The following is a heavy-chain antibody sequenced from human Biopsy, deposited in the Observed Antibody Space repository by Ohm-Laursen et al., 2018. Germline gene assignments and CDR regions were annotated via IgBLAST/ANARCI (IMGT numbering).Heavy chain of an antibody. CDR1: GGSLGLYN. Sequence: GTLSLTCAVHGGSLGLYNWDWIRLSPGKGLEWIGEINRSGGATYNPSLTRRVTMSIDTSNNQFSLKLSSVTAADAAIYYCARGGASDYWGRGTLVTASS. CDR2: INRSGGA. V-gene: IGHV4-34*01. D-gene: IGHD4/OR15-4a*01. J-gene: IGHJ4*02. CDR3: ARGGASDY.